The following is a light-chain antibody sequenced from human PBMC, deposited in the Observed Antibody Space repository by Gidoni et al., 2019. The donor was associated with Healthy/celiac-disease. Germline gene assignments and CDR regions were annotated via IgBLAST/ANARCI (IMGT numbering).Light chain of an antibody. J-gene: IGKJ2*02. CDR2: GAS. V-gene: IGKV3-20*01. CDR1: QSVSSSY. Sequence: IVLTQSPGTLSLSPGERATLSCRASQSVSSSYLAWYQQKPGQAPRRLIYGASSRATGIPDRFSGSGSGTDFTLTISRLEPEDFAVYYCQQYGSSRTFGQGTKLEIK. CDR3: QQYGSSRT.